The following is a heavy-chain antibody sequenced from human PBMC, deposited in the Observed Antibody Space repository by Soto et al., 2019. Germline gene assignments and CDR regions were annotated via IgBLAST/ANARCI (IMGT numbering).Heavy chain of an antibody. CDR2: IKSKTDGGTT. CDR3: TTEYYDFWSGYPDAFDI. J-gene: IGHJ3*02. V-gene: IGHV3-15*01. CDR1: GFTFTNAW. Sequence: PGGSLRLSCAASGFTFTNAWMSWVRQAPGKGLEWVGRIKSKTDGGTTDYAAPVKGRFTISRDDSKNTLYLQMNSLKTEDTAVYYCTTEYYDFWSGYPDAFDIWGQGTMVTV. D-gene: IGHD3-3*01.